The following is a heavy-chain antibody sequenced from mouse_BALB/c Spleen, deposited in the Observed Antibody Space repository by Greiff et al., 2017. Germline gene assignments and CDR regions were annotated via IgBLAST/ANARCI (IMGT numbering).Heavy chain of an antibody. D-gene: IGHD2-2*01. CDR2: IYPYNGGT. CDR1: GYTFTDYN. J-gene: IGHJ1*01. Sequence: VQLQQSGPELVKPGASVKISCKASGYTFTDYNMHWVKQSHGKSLEWIGYIYPYNGGTGYNQKFKSKATLTVDNSSSTAYMELRSLTSEDSAVYYCARCWGYARYWYFDVWGAGTTVTVSS. CDR3: ARCWGYARYWYFDV. V-gene: IGHV1S29*02.